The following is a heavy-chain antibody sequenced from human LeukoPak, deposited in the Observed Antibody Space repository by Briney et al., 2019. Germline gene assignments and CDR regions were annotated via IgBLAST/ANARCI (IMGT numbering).Heavy chain of an antibody. CDR3: ARDRKEEYFQH. Sequence: SVKVSCKASGYIFTSYAMNWVRQAPGQGLEWMGRIIPILGIANYAQKFQGRVTITADKSTSTAYMELRSLRSDDTAVYYCARDRKEEYFQHWGQGTLVTVSS. CDR1: GYIFTSYA. J-gene: IGHJ1*01. CDR2: IIPILGIA. V-gene: IGHV1-69*04.